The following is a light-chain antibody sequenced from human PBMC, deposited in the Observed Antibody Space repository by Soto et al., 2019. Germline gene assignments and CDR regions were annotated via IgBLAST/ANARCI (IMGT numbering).Light chain of an antibody. V-gene: IGLV7-43*01. CDR3: LLYYGGAHVV. CDR2: STS. J-gene: IGLJ2*01. CDR1: TGAVTSGYY. Sequence: QAVVTQEPSLTVSPGGTVTLTCASSTGAVTSGYYPNWFQQKPGQAPRALMYSTSNKHSWTPARFSGSLRGGKAALTLSGVQPEDEAEYYCLLYYGGAHVVFGGGTKLTVL.